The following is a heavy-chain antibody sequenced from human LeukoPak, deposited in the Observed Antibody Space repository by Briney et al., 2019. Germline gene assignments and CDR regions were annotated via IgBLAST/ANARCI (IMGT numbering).Heavy chain of an antibody. D-gene: IGHD3-22*01. Sequence: GGSLRLSCAASGFTFSDYNMRWIRQAPGKGLEWVSSISRSGSTKYYADSVKGRFTISRDNAKNSLFLQMNSLRAEDTAVYYCASVAGGSGSFWGQGTLVTVSS. V-gene: IGHV3-11*04. J-gene: IGHJ4*02. CDR1: GFTFSDYN. CDR3: ASVAGGSGSF. CDR2: ISRSGSTK.